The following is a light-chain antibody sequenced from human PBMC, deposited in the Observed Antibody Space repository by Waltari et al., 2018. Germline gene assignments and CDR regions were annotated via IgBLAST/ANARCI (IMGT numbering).Light chain of an antibody. CDR2: RGN. Sequence: QSVLTQPPSASETPGQRVTISCSGSSSNLGSNYVYWYLQVPGTAPKLLIYRGNQRPSGVPDRFSGSKSGTSASLAISGLRSEDEADYYCAAWDDSLSAWVFGGGTKLTVL. V-gene: IGLV1-47*01. CDR3: AAWDDSLSAWV. J-gene: IGLJ3*02. CDR1: SSNLGSNY.